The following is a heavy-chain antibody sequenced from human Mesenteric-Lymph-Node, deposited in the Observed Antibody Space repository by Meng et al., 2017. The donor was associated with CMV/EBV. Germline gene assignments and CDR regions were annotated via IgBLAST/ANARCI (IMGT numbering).Heavy chain of an antibody. V-gene: IGHV3-21*01. CDR2: ISSSTSKYI. Sequence: GESLKISCAASGFTFSSYSMNWVRQAPGKGLEWLSSISSSTSKYIYHADSVRGRFTISRDNAKNLLYLQMDSLRAEDTAVYYCARDRDGYNFSLDYWGQGTLVTVSS. D-gene: IGHD5-24*01. CDR3: ARDRDGYNFSLDY. J-gene: IGHJ4*02. CDR1: GFTFSSYS.